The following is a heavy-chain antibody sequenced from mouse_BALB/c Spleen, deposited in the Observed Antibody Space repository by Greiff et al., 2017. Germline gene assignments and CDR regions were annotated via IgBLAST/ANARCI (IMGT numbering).Heavy chain of an antibody. J-gene: IGHJ4*01. V-gene: IGHV1-54*01. CDR3: ARGDRYDLLDY. D-gene: IGHD2-14*01. CDR1: GYAFTNYL. Sequence: VKLQESGAELVRPGTSVKVSCKASGYAFTNYLIEWVKQRPGQGLEWIGVINPGSGGTNYNEKFKGKATLTADKSSSTAYMQLSSLTSDDSAVYFCARGDRYDLLDYWGQGTSVTVSS. CDR2: INPGSGGT.